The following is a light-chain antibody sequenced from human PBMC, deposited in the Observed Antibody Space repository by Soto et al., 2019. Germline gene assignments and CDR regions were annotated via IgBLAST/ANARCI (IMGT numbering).Light chain of an antibody. J-gene: IGKJ1*01. CDR2: GAS. CDR1: QSVCSNY. Sequence: PGEGATLSCRASQSVCSNYLAWYQQKPGQAPRLLIFGASSRATGIPDRFSGSGSGTDFTLTISRLEPEDFAVYYCQHYGTTPWTFGQGTKVEIK. CDR3: QHYGTTPWT. V-gene: IGKV3-20*01.